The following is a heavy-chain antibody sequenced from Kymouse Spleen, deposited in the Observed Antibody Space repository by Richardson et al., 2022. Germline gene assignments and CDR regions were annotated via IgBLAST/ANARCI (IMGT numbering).Heavy chain of an antibody. CDR1: GGSISSSSYY. CDR3: ARQAVTIWFDP. J-gene: IGHJ5*02. CDR2: IYYSGST. V-gene: IGHV4-39*01. Sequence: QLQLQESGPGLVKPSETLSLTCTVSGGSISSSSYYWGWIRQPPGKGLEWIGSIYYSGSTYYNPSLKSRVTISVDTSKNQFSLKLSSVTAADTAVYYCARQAVTIWFDPWGQGTLVTVSS. D-gene: IGHD4-17*01.